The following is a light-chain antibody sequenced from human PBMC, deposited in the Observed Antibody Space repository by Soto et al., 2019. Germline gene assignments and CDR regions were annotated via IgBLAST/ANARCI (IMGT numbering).Light chain of an antibody. CDR3: QQTRSYPST. J-gene: IGKJ4*01. CDR2: EAS. Sequence: IQLTQSPSSLSASIGDRVTITCRASQDINSYLAWYQQKPGKAPNLLICEASILQRGVPSRFSGSNSGTDFTLTISSLQAEDFATYYCQQTRSYPSTFGGGTKVDIK. V-gene: IGKV1-9*01. CDR1: QDINSY.